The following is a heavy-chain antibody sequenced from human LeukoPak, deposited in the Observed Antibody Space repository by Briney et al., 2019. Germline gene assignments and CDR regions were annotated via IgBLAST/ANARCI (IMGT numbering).Heavy chain of an antibody. V-gene: IGHV3-64D*09. Sequence: TGGSLRLSCAASGFTVGSNYMSWVRQAPGKGLEYVSAINSNGGSTYYADSVKGRFTISRDNTKNTLYLQMSSLRAEDTAVYYCVKTIAVAGNFDSWGQGTLVTVSS. D-gene: IGHD6-19*01. CDR2: INSNGGST. CDR1: GFTVGSNY. J-gene: IGHJ4*02. CDR3: VKTIAVAGNFDS.